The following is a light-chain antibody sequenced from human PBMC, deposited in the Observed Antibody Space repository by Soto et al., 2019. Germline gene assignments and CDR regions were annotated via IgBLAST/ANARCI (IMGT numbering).Light chain of an antibody. V-gene: IGKV3-20*01. CDR1: QSVSSSY. J-gene: IGKJ2*01. Sequence: EIVLTQSPGTLSLSPGERATLSCRASQSVSSSYLAWYQQKPGQAPRLLIYGATSRATGIPDRFSGSGSGTEFTLTINRLEPEDFAVYYCQQYGSSPYTFGQWTKLEIK. CDR2: GAT. CDR3: QQYGSSPYT.